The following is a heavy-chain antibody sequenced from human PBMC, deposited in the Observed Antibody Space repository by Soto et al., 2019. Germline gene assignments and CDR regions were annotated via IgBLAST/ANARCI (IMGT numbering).Heavy chain of an antibody. J-gene: IGHJ4*02. CDR3: ARGKIGDSSSWPLPEDYFDY. V-gene: IGHV4-31*03. Sequence: SETLSLTCTVSGGSISSGGYYWSWIRQHPGKGLEWIGYIYYSGSTYYNPSLKSRVTISVDTSKNQFSLKLSSVTAADTAVYYCARGKIGDSSSWPLPEDYFDYWGQGTLVTVSS. CDR1: GGSISSGGYY. D-gene: IGHD6-13*01. CDR2: IYYSGST.